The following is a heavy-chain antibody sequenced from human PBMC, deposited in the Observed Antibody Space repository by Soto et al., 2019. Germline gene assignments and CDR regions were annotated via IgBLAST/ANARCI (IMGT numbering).Heavy chain of an antibody. CDR1: GGSFSGYY. Sequence: SETLSLTCAVYGGSFSGYYWSWIRQPPGKGLEWIGEINHSGSTNYNPSLKSRVTISVDTSKNQFSLKLSSVTAADTAVYYCARGWRGYDPHYFDYWGQGTLVTVSS. J-gene: IGHJ4*02. CDR3: ARGWRGYDPHYFDY. CDR2: INHSGST. V-gene: IGHV4-34*01. D-gene: IGHD5-12*01.